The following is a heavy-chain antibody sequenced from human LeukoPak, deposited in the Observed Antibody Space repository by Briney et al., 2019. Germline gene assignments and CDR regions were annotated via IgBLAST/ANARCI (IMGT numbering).Heavy chain of an antibody. V-gene: IGHV4-59*01. Sequence: SETLSLTCAVSGSSMTNYYWSWIRQPPGKGLEWIGYIYYSGSTNYNPSLKSRLTISVDTSENQFSLRLSSVTAADTAVYYCARLRGNYFPDYWGQGTLVTVSS. CDR2: IYYSGST. D-gene: IGHD4-11*01. CDR1: GSSMTNYY. J-gene: IGHJ4*02. CDR3: ARLRGNYFPDY.